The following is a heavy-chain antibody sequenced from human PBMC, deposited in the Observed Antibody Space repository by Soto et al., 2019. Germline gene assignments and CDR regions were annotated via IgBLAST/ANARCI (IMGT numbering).Heavy chain of an antibody. CDR2: IIPIFGTA. Sequence: QVQLVQSGAEVKKPGSSVKVSCRASGGTFSSYAISWVRQAPGQGLEWMGGIIPIFGTANYAQKFQGRVTITADEYTIKAYMELSSLRSEDTAVYYCARSARIAGLTFSDYWGQGTLVTVSS. D-gene: IGHD2-15*01. CDR3: ARSARIAGLTFSDY. CDR1: GGTFSSYA. J-gene: IGHJ4*02. V-gene: IGHV1-69*01.